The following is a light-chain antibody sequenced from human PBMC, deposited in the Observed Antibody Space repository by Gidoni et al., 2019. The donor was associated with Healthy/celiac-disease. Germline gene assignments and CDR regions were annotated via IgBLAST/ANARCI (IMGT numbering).Light chain of an antibody. CDR3: QQYYSTPRT. V-gene: IGKV4-1*01. J-gene: IGKJ2*01. Sequence: DIVMTQSPASLAVSLGERATINCKSSQSVLYSSNNKNYLAWYQQKPGQPPKMLIYWASTRESGVPDRFSGSGYGTDFTLTISSRQAEDVAVYYCQQYYSTPRTFGQGTKLEIK. CDR2: WAS. CDR1: QSVLYSSNNKNY.